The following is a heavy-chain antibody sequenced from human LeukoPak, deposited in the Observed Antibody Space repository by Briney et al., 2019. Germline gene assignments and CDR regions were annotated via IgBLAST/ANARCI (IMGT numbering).Heavy chain of an antibody. V-gene: IGHV3-30*02. J-gene: IGHJ5*02. CDR3: ARDLTVTSTCWFDL. D-gene: IGHD4-11*01. CDR2: IGSDGSNK. CDR1: GFTFSSYG. Sequence: GGSLRLSCAASGFTFSSYGMHWVRQAPGKGLEWVAFIGSDGSNKYYPDSVKGRFTISRDNDKNSLYLQMNNLGAEDTAVYYCARDLTVTSTCWFDLSGQGTLVTVSS.